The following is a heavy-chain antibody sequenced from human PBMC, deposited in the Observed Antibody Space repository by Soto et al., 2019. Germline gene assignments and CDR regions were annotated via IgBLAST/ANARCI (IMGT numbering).Heavy chain of an antibody. CDR1: GFTFSGSA. D-gene: IGHD6-13*01. CDR2: IKSKTDGGTT. J-gene: IGHJ4*02. CDR3: TTGYSSPTFGYYFDY. V-gene: IGHV3-15*07. Sequence: GGSLRLSCAASGFTFSGSAMHWVRQASGKGLEWVGRIKSKTDGGTTDYAAPVKGRFTISRDDSKNTLYLQMNSLKTEDTAVYYCTTGYSSPTFGYYFDYWGQGTLVTVSS.